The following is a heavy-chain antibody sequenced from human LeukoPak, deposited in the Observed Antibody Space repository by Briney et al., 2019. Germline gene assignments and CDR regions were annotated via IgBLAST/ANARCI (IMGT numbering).Heavy chain of an antibody. V-gene: IGHV3-11*01. D-gene: IGHD3-3*01. CDR3: ARRRGYYTRDAFDI. CDR1: GFTFSDYY. J-gene: IGHJ3*02. Sequence: PGGSLRLSCAASGFTFSDYYMSWIRQAPGKGLEWVSYISSSGSTIYYGDSVKGRFTISRDNAKNSLYLQMNNLRAEDTAVYYCARRRGYYTRDAFDIWGQGTMVTVSS. CDR2: ISSSGSTI.